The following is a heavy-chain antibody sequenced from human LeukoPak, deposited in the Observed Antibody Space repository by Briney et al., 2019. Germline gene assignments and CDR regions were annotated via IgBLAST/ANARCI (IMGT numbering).Heavy chain of an antibody. CDR1: GGSISSYY. D-gene: IGHD5-12*01. CDR3: ARGHSGYDFYYYYYMDV. V-gene: IGHV4-59*01. J-gene: IGHJ6*03. CDR2: IYYSGST. Sequence: PSETLSLTCTVSGGSISSYYWSWIRQPPGKGLKWIGYIYYSGSTNYNPSLKSRVTISVDTSKNQFSLKLSSVTAADTAVYYCARGHSGYDFYYYYYMDVWGKGTTVTISS.